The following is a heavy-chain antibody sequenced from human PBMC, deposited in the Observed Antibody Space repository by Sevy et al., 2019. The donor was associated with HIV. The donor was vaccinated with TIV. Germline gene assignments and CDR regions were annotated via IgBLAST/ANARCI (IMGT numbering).Heavy chain of an antibody. CDR1: GFTFNIYA. CDR2: ISGGGDGT. J-gene: IGHJ4*02. CDR3: AKRPYYYYNSDGHLVSSTDEADY. Sequence: GSLRLSCAASGFTFNIYAMSWVRQAPGKGLEWLSAISGGGDGTYYADSVKGRFTISGDNSRNTLYRQMNSLRAEDTAVYYCAKRPYYYYNSDGHLVSSTDEADYWGQGTLVTVSS. V-gene: IGHV3-23*01. D-gene: IGHD3-22*01.